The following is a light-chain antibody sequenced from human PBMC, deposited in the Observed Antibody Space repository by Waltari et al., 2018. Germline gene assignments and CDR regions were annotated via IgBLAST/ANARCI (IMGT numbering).Light chain of an antibody. Sequence: QSLLTQPPSASGTPGQRVTISCSGSSSNIGRYGVNWYQQVPGTAPKLLIYNSNRRPSGVPDRFSGSRSGTSASLAISGLHSEDEADYYCAAWDDSLTGLFGGGTKLTVL. CDR2: NSN. CDR3: AAWDDSLTGL. CDR1: SSNIGRYG. V-gene: IGLV1-44*01. J-gene: IGLJ2*01.